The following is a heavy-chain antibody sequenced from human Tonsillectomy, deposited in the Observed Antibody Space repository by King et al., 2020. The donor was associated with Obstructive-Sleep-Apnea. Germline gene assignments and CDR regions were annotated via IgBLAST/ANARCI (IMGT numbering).Heavy chain of an antibody. J-gene: IGHJ4*02. V-gene: IGHV4-61*01. CDR2: IYYSGST. CDR1: GGSVSSGSYY. D-gene: IGHD2-15*01. Sequence: MQLQESGPGLVKPSETLSLTCTVSGGSVSSGSYYWSWIRQPPGKGLEWIGYIYYSGSTNYNPSLQSRVTISVDTSKNQFSLKLSSVTAADPAVYYCARAGTYCSGGSCYESGSFDYWGQGTLVTVSS. CDR3: ARAGTYCSGGSCYESGSFDY.